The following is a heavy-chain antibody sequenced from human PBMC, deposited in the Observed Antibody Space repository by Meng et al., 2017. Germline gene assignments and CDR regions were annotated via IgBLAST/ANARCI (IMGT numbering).Heavy chain of an antibody. CDR2: IVYSGST. J-gene: IGHJ4*02. Sequence: RRGPGPGLGRPSETLSLPCTVSGGSVGSGNYYWSWIRQPPGKGLEWIGYIVYSGSTTYNPSLKTQVTISVDTSKNQFSLKLTSVTAADTAVYFCARDVGGDYETLFDYWGQGTLVTVSS. V-gene: IGHV4-61*01. CDR1: GGSVGSGNYY. D-gene: IGHD4-17*01. CDR3: ARDVGGDYETLFDY.